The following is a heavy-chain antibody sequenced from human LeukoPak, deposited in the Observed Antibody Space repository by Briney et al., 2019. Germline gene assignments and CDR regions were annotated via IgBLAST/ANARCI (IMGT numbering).Heavy chain of an antibody. CDR3: ARAWGSIKVIADY. J-gene: IGHJ4*02. D-gene: IGHD7-27*01. CDR1: GYTFTSYG. CDR2: ISSNSDNT. V-gene: IGHV1-18*01. Sequence: ASVNVSCKATGYTFTSYGISWVRQAPGQGLEWMGWISSNSDNTNYAQKLQGRVTMTTDTSASTAYMELRSLRSDDTALYFCARAWGSIKVIADYWGQGTLVTVSS.